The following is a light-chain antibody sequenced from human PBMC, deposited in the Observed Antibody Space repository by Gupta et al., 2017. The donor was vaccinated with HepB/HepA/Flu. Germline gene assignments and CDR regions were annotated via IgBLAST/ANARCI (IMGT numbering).Light chain of an antibody. J-gene: IGLJ2*01. CDR2: GKS. V-gene: IGLV1-40*01. Sequence: QSVLTQPPSVSGAPGQRVIISCTGRSSNIGAGYGLHWYQQRPRTAPNVLIFGKSGRHSGVPARFSGSKYVTSASMAITGLQAEDEADYYCQSYDSTRSGWLFGGGTKLIVL. CDR1: SSNIGAGYG. CDR3: QSYDSTRSGWL.